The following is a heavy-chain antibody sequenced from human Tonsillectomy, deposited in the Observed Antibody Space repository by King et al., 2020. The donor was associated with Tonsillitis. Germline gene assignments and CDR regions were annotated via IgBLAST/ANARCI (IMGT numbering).Heavy chain of an antibody. CDR1: GYTFTSYG. CDR3: ARDRHYYDSSAYYYFDY. V-gene: IGHV1-18*01. J-gene: IGHJ4*02. D-gene: IGHD3-22*01. Sequence: QLVQSGAEVKKPGASVKVSCKASGYTFTSYGFSWVRQAPGQGLEWMGWISAYNGNTNFAQKLQGRVTMTTDTSTSTAYMELRSLGSDDTAVYYCARDRHYYDSSAYYYFDYWGQGTLVTVSS. CDR2: ISAYNGNT.